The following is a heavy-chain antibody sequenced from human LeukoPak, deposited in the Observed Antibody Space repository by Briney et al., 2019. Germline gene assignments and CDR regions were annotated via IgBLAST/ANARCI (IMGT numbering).Heavy chain of an antibody. D-gene: IGHD4-17*01. CDR3: ARSSREGTVTTH. V-gene: IGHV3-21*01. CDR1: GFTFSSYS. Sequence: GGSLRLSCAASGFTFSSYSMNWVRQAPGKGLEWVSSISSSSSYIYYADSVKGRFTISRDNAKNSLYLQMNGLRAEDTAVYYCARSSREGTVTTHWGQGTLVTVSS. CDR2: ISSSSSYI. J-gene: IGHJ4*02.